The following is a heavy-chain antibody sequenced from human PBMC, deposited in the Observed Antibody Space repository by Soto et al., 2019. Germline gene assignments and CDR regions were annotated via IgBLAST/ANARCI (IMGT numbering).Heavy chain of an antibody. CDR2: FDPEDGET. J-gene: IGHJ4*02. D-gene: IGHD2-2*01. V-gene: IGHV1-24*01. Sequence: ASEKVSCKVSGYNIAEISIHWVRQANRKGLERMGGFDPEDGETNFAQKFQGRVTMTEDTSTDNAKNSLYLQMNSLRAEDTAVYYCARGGSHCSSTSCDHLDYWGQGTLVTVSS. CDR1: GYNIAEIS. CDR3: ARGGSHCSSTSCDHLDY.